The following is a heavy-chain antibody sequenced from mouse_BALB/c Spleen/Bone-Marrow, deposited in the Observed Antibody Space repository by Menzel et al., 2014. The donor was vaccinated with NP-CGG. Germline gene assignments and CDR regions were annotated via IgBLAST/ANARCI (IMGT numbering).Heavy chain of an antibody. V-gene: IGHV1-63*02. Sequence: QVQLQQPGAELVRPGTSVKISCKASGYTFTNYWLGWVEQRPGHGLEWIGDIYPGGGYTNYNEKFKGKATLTADTSSSTADMQLSSLTSEDSAVYFCARNYGYAMDYWGQGTSVTVSS. D-gene: IGHD1-1*01. CDR2: IYPGGGYT. J-gene: IGHJ4*01. CDR3: ARNYGYAMDY. CDR1: GYTFTNYW.